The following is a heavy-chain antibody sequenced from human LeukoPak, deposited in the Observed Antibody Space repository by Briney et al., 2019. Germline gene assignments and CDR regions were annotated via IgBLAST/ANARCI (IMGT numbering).Heavy chain of an antibody. V-gene: IGHV3-7*01. Sequence: GGSLRLSCAASGFTFSSYWMSWVRQAPGKGLEWVANIKQDGSEKYYVDSVKGRFTISRDNAKNSLYLQMNSLRAEDTAVYYCARSLDSSGYYIQYYYYGMDVWGQGTTVTVSS. J-gene: IGHJ6*02. D-gene: IGHD3-22*01. CDR2: IKQDGSEK. CDR3: ARSLDSSGYYIQYYYYGMDV. CDR1: GFTFSSYW.